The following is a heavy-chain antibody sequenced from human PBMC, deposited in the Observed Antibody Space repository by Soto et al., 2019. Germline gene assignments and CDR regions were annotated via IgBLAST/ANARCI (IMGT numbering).Heavy chain of an antibody. CDR2: ISGSGGST. Sequence: GGSLRLSCAASGFTFSDYAMSWVRQAPGKGLEWVSAISGSGGSTYYADSVKGRFTISRDNSKNTLYLQMNSLRAEDTAVYYCAKSRSGMGSGSYFDYWGQGTLVTVSS. D-gene: IGHD1-20*01. V-gene: IGHV3-23*01. CDR1: GFTFSDYA. J-gene: IGHJ4*02. CDR3: AKSRSGMGSGSYFDY.